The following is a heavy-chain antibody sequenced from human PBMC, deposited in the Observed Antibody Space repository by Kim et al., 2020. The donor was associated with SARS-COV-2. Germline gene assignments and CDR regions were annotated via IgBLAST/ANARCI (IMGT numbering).Heavy chain of an antibody. V-gene: IGHV1-18*04. CDR2: ISAYNGNT. CDR3: AREYRHNRPKQLGGDSSSHLLELGY. Sequence: ASVKVSCKASGYTFTSYGISWVRQAPGQGLEWMGWISAYNGNTNYAQKLQGRVTMTTDTSTSTAYMELRSLRSDDTAVYYCAREYRHNRPKQLGGDSSSHLLELGYWGQGTLVTVSS. J-gene: IGHJ4*02. CDR1: GYTFTSYG. D-gene: IGHD6-13*01.